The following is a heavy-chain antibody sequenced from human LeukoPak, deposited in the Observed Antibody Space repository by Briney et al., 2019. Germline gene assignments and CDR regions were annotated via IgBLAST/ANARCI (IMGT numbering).Heavy chain of an antibody. V-gene: IGHV3-74*01. CDR3: VRGQLERPFDFYYGMDV. J-gene: IGHJ6*04. Sequence: GGSLRLSCAASGSTFSSYWMHWVRQGPGKGLVWVARINGDESRTTYADSVRDRFTISRDNAKNTLYLQMNSLRAEDTAVYYCVRGQLERPFDFYYGMDVWGKGTTVTVSP. D-gene: IGHD1-1*01. CDR2: INGDESRT. CDR1: GSTFSSYW.